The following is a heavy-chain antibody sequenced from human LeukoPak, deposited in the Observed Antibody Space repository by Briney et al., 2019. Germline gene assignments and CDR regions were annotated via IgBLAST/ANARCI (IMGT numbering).Heavy chain of an antibody. CDR1: GGSISSYY. Sequence: SETLSLTCTVSGGSISSYYWSWIRQPPEKGLEWIGYIYYSGSTNYNPSLKSRVTISVDTSKNQFSLKLSSVTAADTAVYYCARGQQWLGLDIWGQGTMVTVSS. J-gene: IGHJ3*02. D-gene: IGHD6-19*01. CDR3: ARGQQWLGLDI. CDR2: IYYSGST. V-gene: IGHV4-59*01.